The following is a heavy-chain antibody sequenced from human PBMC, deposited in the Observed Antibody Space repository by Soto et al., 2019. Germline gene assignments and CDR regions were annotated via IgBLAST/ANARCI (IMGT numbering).Heavy chain of an antibody. CDR3: ARRMGYFDY. D-gene: IGHD2-8*01. V-gene: IGHV1-69*01. Sequence: QVQLVQSAAEVKKPGSSVKVSCKASGGTFNSYAFSWVRQAPGQGFEWMGGIIPVFGRSHYAQKFQGRVTITADESATTVFLELSSLRSEDTALYYCARRMGYFDYWGQGTLVTVSP. J-gene: IGHJ4*02. CDR1: GGTFNSYA. CDR2: IIPVFGRS.